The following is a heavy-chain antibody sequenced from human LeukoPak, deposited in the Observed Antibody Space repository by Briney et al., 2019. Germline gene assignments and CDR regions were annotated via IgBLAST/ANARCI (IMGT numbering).Heavy chain of an antibody. CDR1: GYSITSGYY. D-gene: IGHD2-15*01. J-gene: IGHJ4*02. Sequence: SETLSLTCTVSGYSITSGYYWSWIRQSPGKGLEWIGSIYHSGNTYYTPSLKSRVIILVDTSKNQFSLQLGSVTPTDTAVYYCAGAGYCSGVSCYSAVPGKYWGQGALVTVSS. CDR3: AGAGYCSGVSCYSAVPGKY. V-gene: IGHV4-38-2*02. CDR2: IYHSGNT.